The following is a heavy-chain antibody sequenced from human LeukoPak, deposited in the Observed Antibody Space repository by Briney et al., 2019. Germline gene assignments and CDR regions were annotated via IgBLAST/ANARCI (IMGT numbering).Heavy chain of an antibody. J-gene: IGHJ6*02. CDR1: GGSFSGYY. Sequence: SETLSLTCAVYGGSFSGYYWSWIRQPPGKGLEWIGEINHSGSANYNPSLKSRVTISVDTSKNQFSLKLSSVTAADTAVYYCARGDIVVVPAVMVLGMDVWGQGTTVTVSS. D-gene: IGHD2-2*01. CDR3: ARGDIVVVPAVMVLGMDV. V-gene: IGHV4-34*01. CDR2: INHSGSA.